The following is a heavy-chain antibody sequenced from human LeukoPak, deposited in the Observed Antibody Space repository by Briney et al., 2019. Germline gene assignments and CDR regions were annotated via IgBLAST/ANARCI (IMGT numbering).Heavy chain of an antibody. V-gene: IGHV4-59*01. J-gene: IGHJ3*02. D-gene: IGHD3-22*01. CDR2: IYYSGST. CDR3: ARSTYDSSGSDAFDI. Sequence: SETLSLTCTVSGGSISSYYWSWIRQPSGEGLEWIGYIYYSGSTNYNPSLKSRVTISVDTSKNQFSLKLSSVTAADTAVYYCARSTYDSSGSDAFDIWGQGTMVTVSS. CDR1: GGSISSYY.